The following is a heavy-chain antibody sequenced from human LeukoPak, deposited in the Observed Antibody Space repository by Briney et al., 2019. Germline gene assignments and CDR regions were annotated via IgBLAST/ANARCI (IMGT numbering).Heavy chain of an antibody. V-gene: IGHV3-23*01. J-gene: IGHJ4*02. CDR1: GFTFSSYA. CDR2: ISGSGGST. Sequence: GGSLRLSCAASGFTFSSYAMSWVRQAPGKGLEWVSAISGSGGSTYYADSVKGRFTISRDNSKNTLYLQMNSLRAEDTAVYYCAKCGGILPGNDPIDYWGQGTLVTVSS. D-gene: IGHD1-14*01. CDR3: AKCGGILPGNDPIDY.